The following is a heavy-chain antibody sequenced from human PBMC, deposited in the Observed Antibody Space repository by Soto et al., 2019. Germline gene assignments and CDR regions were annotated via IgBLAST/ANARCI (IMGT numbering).Heavy chain of an antibody. V-gene: IGHV3-23*01. J-gene: IGHJ6*03. Sequence: EVQLLESGGGLVQPGGSLRLSCAASGFTFSSYAMSWVRQAPGKGLEWVSAISGSGGSTYYADSVKGRFTISRDNSKNTLYLQMNSLRAEDTAVYYCAKGYYDFWSGYPQHYYYYMDVWSEGTTVTVSS. CDR2: ISGSGGST. CDR3: AKGYYDFWSGYPQHYYYYMDV. CDR1: GFTFSSYA. D-gene: IGHD3-3*01.